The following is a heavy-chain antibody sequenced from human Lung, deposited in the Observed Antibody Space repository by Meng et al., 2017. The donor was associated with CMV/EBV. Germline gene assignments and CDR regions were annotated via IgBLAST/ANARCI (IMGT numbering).Heavy chain of an antibody. CDR3: ATSPDGPAGFDY. CDR2: IYHTGVT. CDR1: GGAFSGHY. D-gene: IGHD2-2*01. J-gene: IGHJ4*02. Sequence: SLXXGAYGGAFSGHYRSWIRQSPGKGLEWIGEIYHTGVTNYHPSLKSRVTISLDTSKMQFSLKLTSVTAADTAVYYCATSPDGPAGFDYWGQGVVVTVSS. V-gene: IGHV4-34*01.